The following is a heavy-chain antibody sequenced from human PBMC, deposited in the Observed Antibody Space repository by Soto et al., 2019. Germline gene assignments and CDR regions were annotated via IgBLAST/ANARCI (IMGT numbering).Heavy chain of an antibody. V-gene: IGHV3-48*02. Sequence: GGSLRLSGVASGFTFSSYSVNWFRQAPGKGLEWISFISGDGTTVYYGDSVKGRFTISRDNAKNALYLHMNSLKDEDTAVYYCARGGWNDLFDYWGQGTLVTVSS. J-gene: IGHJ4*02. CDR3: ARGGWNDLFDY. CDR2: ISGDGTTV. CDR1: GFTFSSYS. D-gene: IGHD1-1*01.